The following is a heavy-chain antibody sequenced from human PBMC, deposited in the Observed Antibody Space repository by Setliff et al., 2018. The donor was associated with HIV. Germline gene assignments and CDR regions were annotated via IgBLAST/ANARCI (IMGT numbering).Heavy chain of an antibody. V-gene: IGHV1-18*01. CDR2: ISPYNGDT. J-gene: IGHJ5*02. CDR3: ARWYGSVQDRFDH. Sequence: GASVKVSCKASGYRFNTYGISWVRQAPGQGLEWMGWISPYNGDTRFAQSLQGRVTLTRDTSLQTAYMELSRLRSDDTAVYYCARWYGSVQDRFDHWGQGTQVTVSS. D-gene: IGHD3-10*01. CDR1: GYRFNTYG.